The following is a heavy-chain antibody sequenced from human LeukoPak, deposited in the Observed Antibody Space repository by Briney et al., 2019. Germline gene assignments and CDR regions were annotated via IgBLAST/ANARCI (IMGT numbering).Heavy chain of an antibody. D-gene: IGHD1-26*01. Sequence: GSLRLSCAASGFTFSSYSMNWVRQAPGEGLEWVSVIYIGGSTDYADSVKGRFTISRDDSKNTLYLQMNSLRAEDTAVYYCASYTESYSGPAFDPWGQGTLVTVSS. V-gene: IGHV3-53*01. CDR1: GFTFSSYS. CDR3: ASYTESYSGPAFDP. J-gene: IGHJ5*02. CDR2: IYIGGST.